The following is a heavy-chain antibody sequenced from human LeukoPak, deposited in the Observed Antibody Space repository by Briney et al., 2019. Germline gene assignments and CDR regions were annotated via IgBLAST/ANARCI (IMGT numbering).Heavy chain of an antibody. Sequence: SGTLSLTCTVSGASINTHFYYWGWIRQTPGKGLEWLGNMYYRGSTYYNPSLNSRVSMSLDTSKNQFSLRLTSVTAADKTVYFCARSETIWYYFVNWGEGRLVTASS. CDR3: ARSETIWYYFVN. CDR2: MYYRGST. D-gene: IGHD1-7*01. CDR1: GASINTHFYY. V-gene: IGHV4-39*07. J-gene: IGHJ4*02.